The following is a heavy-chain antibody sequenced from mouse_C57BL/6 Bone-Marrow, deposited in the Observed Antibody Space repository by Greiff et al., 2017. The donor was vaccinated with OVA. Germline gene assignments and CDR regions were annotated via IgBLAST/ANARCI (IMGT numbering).Heavy chain of an antibody. Sequence: EVKVVESGGDLVKPGGSLKLSCAASGFTFSSYGMSWVRQTPDKRLEWVATISSGGSYTYYPDSVKGRFTISRDNAKNTLYLQMSSLKSEDTAMYYCARQGAYYSNYVWFAYWGRGTLVTVSA. D-gene: IGHD2-5*01. CDR2: ISSGGSYT. V-gene: IGHV5-6*01. CDR1: GFTFSSYG. CDR3: ARQGAYYSNYVWFAY. J-gene: IGHJ3*01.